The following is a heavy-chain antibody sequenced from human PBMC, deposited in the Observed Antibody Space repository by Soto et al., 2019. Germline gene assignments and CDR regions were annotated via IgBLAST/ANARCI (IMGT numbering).Heavy chain of an antibody. CDR2: VSSSGDNT. CDR3: ANLPDFFSSMRDY. CDR1: GFTFGASA. J-gene: IGHJ4*02. V-gene: IGHV3-23*01. D-gene: IGHD3-3*01. Sequence: EVNLLEAGGGLVQPGGSLRLSCAASGFTFGASAMSWVRQAPGKGLEWVSGVSSSGDNTYYADSVKGRFAISRDNSKNMLYLQVSSLRAEDSAIYCCANLPDFFSSMRDYWGLGTLVTVSS.